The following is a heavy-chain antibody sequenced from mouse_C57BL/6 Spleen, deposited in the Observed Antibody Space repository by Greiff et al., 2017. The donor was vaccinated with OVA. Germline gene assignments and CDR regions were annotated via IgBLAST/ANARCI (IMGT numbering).Heavy chain of an antibody. V-gene: IGHV5-9*01. CDR1: GFTFSSYT. D-gene: IGHD2-5*01. Sequence: EVHLVESGGGLVKPGGSLKLSCAASGFTFSSYTMSWVRQTPEKRLEWVATISGGGGNTYYPDSVKGRFTISRDNAKNTLYLQMSSLRSEDTALYYCARVYYSNYSYAMDYWGQGTSVTVSS. CDR2: ISGGGGNT. J-gene: IGHJ4*01. CDR3: ARVYYSNYSYAMDY.